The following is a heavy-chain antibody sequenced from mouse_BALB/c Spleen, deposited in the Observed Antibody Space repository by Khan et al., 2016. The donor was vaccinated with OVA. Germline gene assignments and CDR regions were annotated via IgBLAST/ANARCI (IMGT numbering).Heavy chain of an antibody. V-gene: IGHV1-4*01. CDR3: VRDGAYHRNDGWFAY. CDR1: GYTFTSYT. D-gene: IGHD2-14*01. CDR2: INPSNGYT. J-gene: IGHJ3*01. Sequence: QIQLVQSGAELARPGASVKMSCKASGYTFTSYTIHWIKKRPGQGLEWIGYINPSNGYTNYNQKFKDKATLTTDKSSTTAYLQLSSLTSDDSAVYNCVRDGAYHRNDGWFAYRGQGTLVTVSA.